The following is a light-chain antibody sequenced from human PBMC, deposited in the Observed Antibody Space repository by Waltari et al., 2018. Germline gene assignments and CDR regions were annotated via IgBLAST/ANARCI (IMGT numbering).Light chain of an antibody. CDR3: QTGGHGTWV. CDR1: SGHSNNI. CDR2: INSDGSH. Sequence: QLVVTQSSSASASLGASVKLTCTLDSGHSNNIIAWLQQQPEKGPRYLMQINSDGSHSKGDAMPDRFSGSSSGAERYLTISSLQSEDEGDYDCQTGGHGTWVFGGGTKLTVL. J-gene: IGLJ3*02. V-gene: IGLV4-69*01.